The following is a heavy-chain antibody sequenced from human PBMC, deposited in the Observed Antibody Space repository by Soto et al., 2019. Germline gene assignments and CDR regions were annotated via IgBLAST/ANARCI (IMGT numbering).Heavy chain of an antibody. CDR3: ARDDTTGLFDF. Sequence: ETLSLTCSVSTGSMRTYYWTWIRQSPGKGLEWIGQISHTGRTKYNPSLESRVTISVDTSRKQFSLKLTSVTAADTALYYCARDDTTGLFDFWGQGTLVTVSS. D-gene: IGHD4-17*01. J-gene: IGHJ4*02. V-gene: IGHV4-59*01. CDR2: ISHTGRT. CDR1: TGSMRTYY.